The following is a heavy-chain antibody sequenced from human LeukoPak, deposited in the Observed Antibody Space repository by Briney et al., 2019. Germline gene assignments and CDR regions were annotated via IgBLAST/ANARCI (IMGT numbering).Heavy chain of an antibody. CDR1: GYTFTGYY. D-gene: IGHD3-3*01. J-gene: IGHJ5*02. Sequence: ASVKVSCKASGYTFTGYYMHWVRQAPGQGLEWMGRINPNSGGTNYAQKFQGRVTMTRDTSISTAYMELSRLRSDDTAVYYCARDLYYDFWSGYPNWFGPWGQGTLVTVSS. CDR2: INPNSGGT. CDR3: ARDLYYDFWSGYPNWFGP. V-gene: IGHV1-2*06.